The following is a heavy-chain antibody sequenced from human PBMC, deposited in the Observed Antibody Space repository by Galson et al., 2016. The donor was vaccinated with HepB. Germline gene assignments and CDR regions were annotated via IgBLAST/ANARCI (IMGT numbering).Heavy chain of an antibody. CDR1: GFTFSIYW. D-gene: IGHD7-27*01. Sequence: SLRLSCAASGFTFSIYWMRWVRQAPGKGLEWVASIKHDGTEQYYVDSVKGRFTISGDNAKNSVYLRMDSLTDEDTAVYYCARENWGPDYWGQGTLVTVSS. J-gene: IGHJ4*02. V-gene: IGHV3-7*03. CDR3: ARENWGPDY. CDR2: IKHDGTEQ.